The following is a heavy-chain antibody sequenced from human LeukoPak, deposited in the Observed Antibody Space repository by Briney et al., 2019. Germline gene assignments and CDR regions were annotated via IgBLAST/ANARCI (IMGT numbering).Heavy chain of an antibody. CDR1: AGSISSTTYS. CDR3: ARHYQVPVVVIHY. D-gene: IGHD2-15*01. CDR2: IYYSGSP. Sequence: SETLSLTCTVSAGSISSTTYSWGWIRQPPGKGLEWIGSIYYSGSPSYTPSLKSRATLSVGTSPTQFSLTLRFLLPADTGVYYCARHYQVPVVVIHYWGQETLVTVSS. V-gene: IGHV4-39*01. J-gene: IGHJ4*02.